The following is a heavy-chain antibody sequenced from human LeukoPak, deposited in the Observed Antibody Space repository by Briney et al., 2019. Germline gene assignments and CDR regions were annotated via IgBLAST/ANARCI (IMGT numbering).Heavy chain of an antibody. CDR3: AKAPTVEMASQNFDY. CDR1: GFTFSSYA. V-gene: IGHV3-23*01. D-gene: IGHD5-24*01. CDR2: ISGSGGSA. Sequence: PGGSLRLSCAASGFTFSSYAMSWVRQAPGPGLEWVSGISGSGGSAYYADSVKGRFTVSRDNSKKTLYLQMNSLRAEDTAVYYCAKAPTVEMASQNFDYWGQGTLVTVSS. J-gene: IGHJ4*02.